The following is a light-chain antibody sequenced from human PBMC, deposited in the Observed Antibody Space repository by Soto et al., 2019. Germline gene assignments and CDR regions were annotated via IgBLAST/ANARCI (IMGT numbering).Light chain of an antibody. J-gene: IGKJ1*01. CDR2: DAS. CDR1: QSVSSY. V-gene: IGKV3-11*01. Sequence: EIVLPQSPATLSLSPGERATLSCRASQSVSSYLAWYQQKPGQAPRLLIYDASNRATGIPARFSGSGSGTDFTLTISSLEPEDFAVYYCQQRSNWRTWTFGQGTKVDIK. CDR3: QQRSNWRTWT.